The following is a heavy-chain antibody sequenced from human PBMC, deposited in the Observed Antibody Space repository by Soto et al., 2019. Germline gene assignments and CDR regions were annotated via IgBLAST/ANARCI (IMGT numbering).Heavy chain of an antibody. CDR3: TRLRGPDYGDYERSIDY. CDR2: IRSKANSYAT. CDR1: GFTFSGTA. D-gene: IGHD4-17*01. J-gene: IGHJ4*02. Sequence: LPCAASGFTFSGTAMHWVRQASGKGLEWVGRIRSKANSYATAYAASVKGRFTISRDDSKNTAYLQMNSLKTEDTAVYYCTRLRGPDYGDYERSIDYWGQGTLVTVSS. V-gene: IGHV3-73*01.